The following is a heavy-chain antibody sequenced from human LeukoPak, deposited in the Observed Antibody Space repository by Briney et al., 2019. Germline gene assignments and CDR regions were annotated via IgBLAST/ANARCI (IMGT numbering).Heavy chain of an antibody. V-gene: IGHV4-59*01. CDR2: INYSGST. D-gene: IGHD3-3*01. CDR3: ARVRRFSGYYNVYFDY. J-gene: IGHJ4*02. CDR1: GGSISSYY. Sequence: SETLSLTCTVSGGSISSYYWSWIRQPPGKGLEWIGYINYSGSTNYNPSLKSRVTVSVDSSNNQLSLKLRSVTAADTAVYYCARVRRFSGYYNVYFDYWGQGTLVTVSS.